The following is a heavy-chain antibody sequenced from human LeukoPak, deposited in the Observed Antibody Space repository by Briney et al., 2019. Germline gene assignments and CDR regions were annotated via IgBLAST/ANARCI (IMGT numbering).Heavy chain of an antibody. V-gene: IGHV4-38-2*02. CDR3: ARLSRAGEDY. D-gene: IGHD3-16*01. CDR1: GYSISSGYY. Sequence: PSETLSLTCIVSGYSISSGYYWAWIRQSPGKGLEWIGSILHSGSTHYNPSLNSRVTISVDTSKNQFSLKLSSVTAADTAVYYCARLSRAGEDYWGQGILVTVSS. J-gene: IGHJ4*02. CDR2: ILHSGST.